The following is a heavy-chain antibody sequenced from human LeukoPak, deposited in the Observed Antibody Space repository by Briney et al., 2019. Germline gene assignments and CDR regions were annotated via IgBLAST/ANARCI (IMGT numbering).Heavy chain of an antibody. CDR2: FDPEDGET. J-gene: IGHJ4*02. V-gene: IGHV1-24*01. CDR1: GYTFTTYY. Sequence: ASVKVSCKASGYTFTTYYMHWVRQAPGKGLEWMGGFDPEDGETIYAQKFQGRVTMTEDTSTDTAYMELSSLRSEDTAVYYCATRGGLPRRFDYWGQGTLVTVSS. CDR3: ATRGGLPRRFDY. D-gene: IGHD3-16*01.